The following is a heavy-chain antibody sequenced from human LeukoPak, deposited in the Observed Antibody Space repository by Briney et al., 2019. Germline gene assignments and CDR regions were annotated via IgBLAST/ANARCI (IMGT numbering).Heavy chain of an antibody. J-gene: IGHJ6*03. CDR1: GGSISSYY. Sequence: PSETLSLTCTVSGGSISSYYWSWIRQPPGKGLEWIGYIYYSGSTNYNPSLKSRVTISVDTSKNQFSLKLSSVTAADTAVYYCARRVRQLVLSHLYYYYYMDVWGKGTTVTVSS. V-gene: IGHV4-59*12. D-gene: IGHD6-6*01. CDR2: IYYSGST. CDR3: ARRVRQLVLSHLYYYYYMDV.